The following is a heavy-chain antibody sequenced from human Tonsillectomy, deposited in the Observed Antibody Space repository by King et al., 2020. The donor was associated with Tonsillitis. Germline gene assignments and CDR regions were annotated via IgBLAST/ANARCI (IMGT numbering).Heavy chain of an antibody. CDR2: IYYSGST. Sequence: LQLQESGPGLVKPSETLSLTCTVSGGSISSSSYYWGWIRQPPGKGLEWIGSIYYSGSTYYNPSLKSRVTISVDTSKNQFSLKLSSVTAADTAVYYCGRGDSGLWNWFDPWGQGTLVTVSS. J-gene: IGHJ5*02. CDR3: GRGDSGLWNWFDP. D-gene: IGHD3-10*01. V-gene: IGHV4-39*01. CDR1: GGSISSSSYY.